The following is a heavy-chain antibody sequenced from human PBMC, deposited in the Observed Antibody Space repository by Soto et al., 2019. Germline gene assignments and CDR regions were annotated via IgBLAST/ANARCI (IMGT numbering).Heavy chain of an antibody. J-gene: IGHJ5*02. D-gene: IGHD3-3*01. CDR1: GGSISSGGYY. CDR3: ARWGKMFGVVLMNNWLDP. CDR2: IYYSGST. Sequence: QVQLQESGPGLVKPSQTLSLTCTVSGGSISSGGYYWSWIRQHPGKGLEWIGYIYYSGSTYYNPSLKSRVATTVDTSKNEYYMKLSSGTAADTAVYHCARWGKMFGVVLMNNWLDPSCQGTLVTVTS. V-gene: IGHV4-31*03.